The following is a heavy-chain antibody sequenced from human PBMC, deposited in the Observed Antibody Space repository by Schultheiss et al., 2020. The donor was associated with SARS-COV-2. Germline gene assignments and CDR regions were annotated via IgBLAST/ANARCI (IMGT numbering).Heavy chain of an antibody. CDR1: GYTFTSYG. V-gene: IGHV1-18*04. D-gene: IGHD3-22*01. Sequence: ASVKVSCKASGYTFTSYGISWVRQAPGQGLEWMGWISAYNGNTNYAQKLQGRVTMTRDTSISTAYMELSSLRSEDTAAYYCASLYYYDSSGYNPGPFGWGQGTLVTVSS. CDR3: ASLYYYDSSGYNPGPFG. CDR2: ISAYNGNT. J-gene: IGHJ4*02.